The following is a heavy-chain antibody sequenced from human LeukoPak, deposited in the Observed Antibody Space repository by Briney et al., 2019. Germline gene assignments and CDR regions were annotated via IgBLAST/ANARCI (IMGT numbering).Heavy chain of an antibody. J-gene: IGHJ4*02. V-gene: IGHV3-66*02. CDR2: IYGAGAA. CDR3: VSPTGQQLIPHDY. D-gene: IGHD6-13*01. CDR1: GFTFSSYA. Sequence: GGSLRLSCSASGFTFSSYAMHWIRQAPGKGLEWVSLIYGAGAAYYAESVRGRFIISRDNSKNTLFLQMNSLRAEDTAVYYCVSPTGQQLIPHDYWGQGTHVAVSS.